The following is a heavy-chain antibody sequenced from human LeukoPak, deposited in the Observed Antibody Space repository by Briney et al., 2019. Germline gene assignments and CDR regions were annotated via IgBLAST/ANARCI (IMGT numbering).Heavy chain of an antibody. D-gene: IGHD3-3*01. Sequence: ASVKVSCKASGYTLTDYYIHWVRQAPGQGLEWMGWINPNSGDRTYAQRFQGRVILTRDTSISTAYMELIRLTSDGTALYYCARDLKGGRFPKNWLDPWGQGTLVTVSS. V-gene: IGHV1-2*02. CDR1: GYTLTDYY. CDR3: ARDLKGGRFPKNWLDP. CDR2: INPNSGDR. J-gene: IGHJ5*02.